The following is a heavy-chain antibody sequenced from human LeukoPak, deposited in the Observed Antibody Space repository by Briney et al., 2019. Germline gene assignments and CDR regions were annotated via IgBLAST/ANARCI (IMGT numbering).Heavy chain of an antibody. CDR3: ARDIYYGSGSPSYYMDV. D-gene: IGHD3-10*01. Sequence: PGGSLRLSCAASGFTFSSYSMNWVRQAPGKGLEWVSSISSSSSYIYYADSVKGRFTISRDNAKNSLYLQMNSLRAEDTAVYYCARDIYYGSGSPSYYMDVWGKGTTVTVSS. CDR1: GFTFSSYS. J-gene: IGHJ6*03. V-gene: IGHV3-21*01. CDR2: ISSSSSYI.